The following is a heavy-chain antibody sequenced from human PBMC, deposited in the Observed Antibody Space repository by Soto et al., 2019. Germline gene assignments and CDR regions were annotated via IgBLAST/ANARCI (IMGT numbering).Heavy chain of an antibody. CDR3: AMHLGEAPFSPPDH. CDR2: IYHSGVT. J-gene: IGHJ4*02. CDR1: SVSISSGNW. V-gene: IGHV4-4*02. D-gene: IGHD3-16*01. Sequence: QVQLQESGPGLVKPSGTLSLTCAVSSVSISSGNWWSWVRQPPGKGLERIGEIYHSGVTNYNPSLKSRVTISVDKSRNQFFVDLTSVTAADSAVYYCAMHLGEAPFSPPDHWGQGTLVTVSS.